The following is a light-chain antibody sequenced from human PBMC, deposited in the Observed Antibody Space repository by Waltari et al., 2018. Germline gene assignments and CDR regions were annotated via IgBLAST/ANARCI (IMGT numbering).Light chain of an antibody. CDR2: EVS. Sequence: QSALTQPASVSGSPGQSIAISCTGSSSHIGGYNYVSWYQHHPSKAPRLIIYEVSNRPSGVSNRFSGSKSANTASLTISGLQAEDEAYYYCSSYTGANTLGVFGGGTKLTVL. CDR1: SSHIGGYNY. J-gene: IGLJ3*02. V-gene: IGLV2-14*01. CDR3: SSYTGANTLGV.